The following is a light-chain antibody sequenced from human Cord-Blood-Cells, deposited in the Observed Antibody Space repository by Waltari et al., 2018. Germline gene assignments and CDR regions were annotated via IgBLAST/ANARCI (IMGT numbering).Light chain of an antibody. CDR2: GAS. Sequence: DIVLPQSPGTPSLSAGERATRSCSASQSVCSSYLPWYQQKLGQAPRLLIYGASSRAPGIPDRFSGSGSGTDFTLTISRLEPEDFAVYYCKQYGSSPQTFGQGTKVEIK. CDR3: KQYGSSPQT. V-gene: IGKV3-20*01. CDR1: QSVCSSY. J-gene: IGKJ1*01.